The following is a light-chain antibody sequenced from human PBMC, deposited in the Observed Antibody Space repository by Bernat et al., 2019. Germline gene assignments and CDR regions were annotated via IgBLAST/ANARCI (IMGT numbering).Light chain of an antibody. CDR3: AVWDDSLSAWV. Sequence: QSVLTQPPSASGTPGQRVTISCSGRSSNIGSNSVYWYQQLPGTAPKLLIYSYNQRPSGVPDRFSGSKSGTSASLAISGLRSEDETDYYCAVWDDSLSAWVCGGGTKLTVL. CDR1: SSNIGSNS. CDR2: SYN. V-gene: IGLV1-47*02. J-gene: IGLJ3*02.